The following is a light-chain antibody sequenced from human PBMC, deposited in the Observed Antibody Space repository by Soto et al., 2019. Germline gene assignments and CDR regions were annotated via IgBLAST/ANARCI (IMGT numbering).Light chain of an antibody. Sequence: EIAMTQSPATLSVSPGERATLSCRASQSVSSNLAWYQQKPGQAPRLLMYGASTRATGIPDRFSGSGSGTEFTLTISSLQSEDFAVYYCQQHNNWPPWTFGQGTKVEIK. CDR3: QQHNNWPPWT. V-gene: IGKV3-15*01. CDR2: GAS. J-gene: IGKJ1*01. CDR1: QSVSSN.